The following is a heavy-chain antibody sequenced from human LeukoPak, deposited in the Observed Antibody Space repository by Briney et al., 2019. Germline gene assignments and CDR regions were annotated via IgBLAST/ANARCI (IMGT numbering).Heavy chain of an antibody. CDR3: ASASLRYFDWSENWFDP. Sequence: ASVKASCKASGYTFTGYYMHWVRQAPGQGLEWMGWINPNSGGTNYAQKFQGRVTMTRDTSISTAYMELSRLRSDDTAVYYCASASLRYFDWSENWFDPWGQGTLVTVSS. CDR1: GYTFTGYY. CDR2: INPNSGGT. V-gene: IGHV1-2*02. J-gene: IGHJ5*02. D-gene: IGHD3-9*01.